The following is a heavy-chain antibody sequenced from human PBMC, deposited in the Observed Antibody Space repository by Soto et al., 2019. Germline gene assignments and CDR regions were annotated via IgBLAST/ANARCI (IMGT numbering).Heavy chain of an antibody. Sequence: ASVNVSCKASGYTFTSYYMHWVRQAPGQGLEWMGIINPSGGSTSYAQKFQGRVTMTRDTSTSTVYMELSSLRSEDTAVYYCARERPYYYDSSGAGPGAFDIWGQGTMVTVSS. V-gene: IGHV1-46*01. CDR1: GYTFTSYY. CDR2: INPSGGST. CDR3: ARERPYYYDSSGAGPGAFDI. D-gene: IGHD3-22*01. J-gene: IGHJ3*02.